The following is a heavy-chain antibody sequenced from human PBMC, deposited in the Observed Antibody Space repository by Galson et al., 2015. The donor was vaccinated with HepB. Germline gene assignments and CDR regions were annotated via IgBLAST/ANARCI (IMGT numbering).Heavy chain of an antibody. Sequence: SLRLSCAASGFTFSGSAIHWVRQASGKGLEWVGRIRSKASSHATAYTASLKGRFTISRDDSKNTAYLHMNSLKTEDTAVYYCATTFGLVSHTYTMDVWGHGTTVTVSS. V-gene: IGHV3-73*01. D-gene: IGHD3/OR15-3a*01. J-gene: IGHJ6*02. CDR2: IRSKASSHAT. CDR1: GFTFSGSA. CDR3: ATTFGLVSHTYTMDV.